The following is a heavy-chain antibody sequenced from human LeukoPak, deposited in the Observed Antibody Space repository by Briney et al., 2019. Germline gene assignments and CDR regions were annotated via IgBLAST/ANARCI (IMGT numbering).Heavy chain of an antibody. J-gene: IGHJ3*02. Sequence: GGSLRLSCAASGFTFSTYGMHWVRQAPGKGLEWVAFIRYDGSNKHYADSVKGRFTISGDNSKNTLSLQMNSLRAEDTAIYYCANGAKYNILTGFHASRDDAFDIWGQGTMVIVSS. CDR3: ANGAKYNILTGFHASRDDAFDI. CDR2: IRYDGSNK. D-gene: IGHD3-9*01. CDR1: GFTFSTYG. V-gene: IGHV3-30*02.